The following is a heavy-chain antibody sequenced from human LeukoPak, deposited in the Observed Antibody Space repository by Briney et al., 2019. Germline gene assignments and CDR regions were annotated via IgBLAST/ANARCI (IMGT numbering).Heavy chain of an antibody. CDR2: ISSSSSYI. Sequence: GGSLRLSCAASGFTFSSYSMNWVRQAPRKGLEWVSSISSSSSYIYYADSVKGRFTISRDNAKNSLYLQMNSLRAEDTAVYYCARERYCSSTSCSAGIDYWGQGTLVTVSS. D-gene: IGHD2-2*01. CDR3: ARERYCSSTSCSAGIDY. V-gene: IGHV3-21*01. CDR1: GFTFSSYS. J-gene: IGHJ4*02.